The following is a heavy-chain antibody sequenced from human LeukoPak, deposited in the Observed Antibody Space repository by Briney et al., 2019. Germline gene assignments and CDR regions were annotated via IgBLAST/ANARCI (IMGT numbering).Heavy chain of an antibody. CDR3: ARRLDTPMERDYYMDV. CDR2: IYPGDSDT. Sequence: GESLKISCKGSGYSFTTYWIGWVRQMPGKGLEWMGIIYPGDSDTRYSPSFQGQVTISADKSISTAYLQWSSLKASDTAMYYCARRLDTPMERDYYMDVWGKGTTVTVSS. J-gene: IGHJ6*03. D-gene: IGHD5-18*01. CDR1: GYSFTTYW. V-gene: IGHV5-51*01.